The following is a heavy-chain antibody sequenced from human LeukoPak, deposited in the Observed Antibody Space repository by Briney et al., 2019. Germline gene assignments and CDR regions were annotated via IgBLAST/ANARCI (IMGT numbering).Heavy chain of an antibody. D-gene: IGHD3-22*01. J-gene: IGHJ6*03. CDR2: IYYSGST. CDR1: GGSISSYH. CDR3: ARDWYYYDSSGYPPLYYYYMDV. V-gene: IGHV4-59*01. Sequence: PSETLSLTCTVSGGSISSYHWSWIRQPPGKGLEWIGYIYYSGSTNYNPSLKSRVTISVDTSKNQFSLKLSSVTAADTAVYYCARDWYYYDSSGYPPLYYYYMDVWGKGTTVTVSS.